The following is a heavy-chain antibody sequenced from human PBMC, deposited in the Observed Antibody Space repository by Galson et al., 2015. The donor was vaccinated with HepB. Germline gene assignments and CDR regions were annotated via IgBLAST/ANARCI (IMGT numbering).Heavy chain of an antibody. CDR3: ARGYGDYYYYGMDV. D-gene: IGHD4-17*01. V-gene: IGHV1-69*04. Sequence: SVKVSCKASGGTFSSYAISWVRQAPGQGLEWMGRIIPILGIANYAQKFQGRVTITADKSTSAAYMELSSLRSEDTAVYYCARGYGDYYYYGMDVWGQGTTVTVSS. CDR1: GGTFSSYA. J-gene: IGHJ6*02. CDR2: IIPILGIA.